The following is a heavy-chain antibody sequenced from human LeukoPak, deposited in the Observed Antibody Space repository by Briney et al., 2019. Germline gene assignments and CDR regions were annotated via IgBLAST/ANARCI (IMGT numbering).Heavy chain of an antibody. CDR2: IYYSGST. CDR3: ARRNYYGSGVDP. CDR1: GGSISSSSYY. D-gene: IGHD3-10*01. V-gene: IGHV4-39*01. J-gene: IGHJ5*02. Sequence: SETLSLTCTVSGGSISSSSYYWGWIRQPPGKGLEWIGSIYYSGSTYYNPSLKSRVTISVDTSKNQFSLKLSSVTAADTAVCYCARRNYYGSGVDPWGQGTLVTVSS.